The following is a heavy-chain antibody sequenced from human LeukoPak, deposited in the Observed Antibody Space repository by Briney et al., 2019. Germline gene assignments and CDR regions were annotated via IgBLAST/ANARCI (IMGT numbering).Heavy chain of an antibody. CDR2: INPSGGST. J-gene: IGHJ5*02. CDR3: ARDLIGTSSGHNWFDP. Sequence: ASVKVSCKASGYTFTSYYMHWVRQAPGQGLEWMGIINPSGGSTSYAQKFQGRVTMTRDTSTSTVYMELSSLRSEDTAVYYCARDLIGTSSGHNWFDPWGQGTLVTVSS. V-gene: IGHV1-46*01. CDR1: GYTFTSYY. D-gene: IGHD6-19*01.